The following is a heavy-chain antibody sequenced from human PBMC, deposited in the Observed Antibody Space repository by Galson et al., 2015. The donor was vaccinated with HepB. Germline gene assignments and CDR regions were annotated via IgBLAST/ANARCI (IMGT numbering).Heavy chain of an antibody. J-gene: IGHJ4*02. CDR3: ARVGPNLRAAPYYFDY. D-gene: IGHD6-13*01. V-gene: IGHV3-48*03. Sequence: SLRLSCAASGFIFSSYWMHWVRQAPGKGLEWVSYISSSGSTIYYADSVKGRFTISRDNAKNSLYLQMNSLRAEDTAVYYCARVGPNLRAAPYYFDYWGQGTLVTVSS. CDR1: GFIFSSYW. CDR2: ISSSGSTI.